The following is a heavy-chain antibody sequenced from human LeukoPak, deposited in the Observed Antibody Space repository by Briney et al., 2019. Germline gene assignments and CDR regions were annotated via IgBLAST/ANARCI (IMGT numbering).Heavy chain of an antibody. CDR1: GFTFSSYA. Sequence: GGSLRLSCAAPGFTFSSYAMSWVRQAPGKGLEWVSAISGSGGSTYYADSVKGRFTISRDNSKNTLYLQMNSLRAEDTAVYYCAKGSGYLYYFDYWGQGTLVTVSS. CDR3: AKGSGYLYYFDY. V-gene: IGHV3-23*01. D-gene: IGHD3-22*01. J-gene: IGHJ4*02. CDR2: ISGSGGST.